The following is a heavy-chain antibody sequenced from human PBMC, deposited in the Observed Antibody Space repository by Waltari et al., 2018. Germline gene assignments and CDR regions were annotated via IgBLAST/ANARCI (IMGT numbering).Heavy chain of an antibody. CDR2: IYYTKYT. J-gene: IGHJ4*02. V-gene: IGHV4-39*01. CDR3: ARLSLAAGHLIDY. Sequence: QLQLQESGPGLVKPSATLSLTCTVSGDSIRNSNYYWGWIRQPPGKGLEWIGSIYYTKYTYYNPSLKSRVTLSLDTSKNQFSLSLNSVAAADTAVYYCARLSLAAGHLIDYWGQGTLVTVSS. CDR1: GDSIRNSNYY. D-gene: IGHD6-13*01.